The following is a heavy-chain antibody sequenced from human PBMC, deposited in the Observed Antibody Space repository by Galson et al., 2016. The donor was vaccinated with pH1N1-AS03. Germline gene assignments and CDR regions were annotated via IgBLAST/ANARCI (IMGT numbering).Heavy chain of an antibody. CDR3: AIRDGGGSDFWSGKPGGY. Sequence: SVKVSCKASGGTFSNYAFSWVRQAPGQGLEWMGGIIPLFGTPNYAQKFQGRVTITADKSTNTAYMELTSLRSEDTAVYFCAIRDGGGSDFWSGKPGGYWGQGTLVTVSS. D-gene: IGHD3-3*01. J-gene: IGHJ4*02. CDR2: IIPLFGTP. CDR1: GGTFSNYA. V-gene: IGHV1-69*06.